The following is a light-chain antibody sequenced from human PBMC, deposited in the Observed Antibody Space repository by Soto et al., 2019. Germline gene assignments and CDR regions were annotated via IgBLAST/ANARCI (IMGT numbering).Light chain of an antibody. CDR3: QQYNYLWT. V-gene: IGKV3-15*01. CDR2: DAS. J-gene: IGKJ1*01. Sequence: MVMTQSPATLSVSPGEGATLSCRASQSVSSHLAWYQQKPGQAPRLLIYDASTRATGLPGRFSGSGSGTEFTLTLSSLQSEDLAVYYCQQYNYLWTFGQGTKGEIK. CDR1: QSVSSH.